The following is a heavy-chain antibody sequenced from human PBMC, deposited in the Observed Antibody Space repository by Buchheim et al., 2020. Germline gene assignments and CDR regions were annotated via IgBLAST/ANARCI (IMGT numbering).Heavy chain of an antibody. CDR1: GFTFSNAW. D-gene: IGHD3-16*02. CDR3: TTGSALTMITFGGVIVGPFDY. V-gene: IGHV3-15*07. Sequence: EVQLVESGGGLVKPGGSLRLSCAASGFTFSNAWMNWVRQAPGKGLEWVGRIKSKTDGGTTDYAAPVKGRFTISRDDSKNTLYLQMNSLKTEDTAVYYCTTGSALTMITFGGVIVGPFDYWGQGTL. J-gene: IGHJ4*02. CDR2: IKSKTDGGTT.